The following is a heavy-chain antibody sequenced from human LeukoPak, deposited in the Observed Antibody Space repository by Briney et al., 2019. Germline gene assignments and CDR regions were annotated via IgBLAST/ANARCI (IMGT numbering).Heavy chain of an antibody. D-gene: IGHD6-6*01. CDR2: ISYDGSNK. Sequence: GGSLRLFCAASGFTFSSYAMLWVRQAPGKGLEWVAVISYDGSNKYYADSVKGRFTISRDNSKNTLYLQMNSLRAEDTAVYYCARSRSSSSIDYWGQGTLVTVSS. CDR3: ARSRSSSSIDY. V-gene: IGHV3-30-3*01. CDR1: GFTFSSYA. J-gene: IGHJ4*02.